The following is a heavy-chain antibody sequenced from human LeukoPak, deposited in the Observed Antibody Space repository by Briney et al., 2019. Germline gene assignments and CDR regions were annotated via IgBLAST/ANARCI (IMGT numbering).Heavy chain of an antibody. D-gene: IGHD3-9*01. Sequence: ASVKVSCKASGYTFTSYGISGVRQDPGQGLEWMGWISAYNGNTNYAQKLQGRVTMTTDTSPSTAYMELRSLRSDDPAVYYCARLVYDILTGYNWFDPWGQGTLVTVSS. CDR3: ARLVYDILTGYNWFDP. CDR2: ISAYNGNT. J-gene: IGHJ5*02. V-gene: IGHV1-18*01. CDR1: GYTFTSYG.